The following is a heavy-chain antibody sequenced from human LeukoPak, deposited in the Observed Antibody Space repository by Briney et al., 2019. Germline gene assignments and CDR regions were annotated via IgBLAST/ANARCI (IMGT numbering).Heavy chain of an antibody. Sequence: SETLSLTCTVSGGSISSYYWSWIRQPAGKGLEWIGRIYTSGSTNSNPSLKSRVTMSVDTSKNQFSLKLSSVTAADTAVYYCARDVEIEMATMLFDYWGQGTLVTVSS. CDR2: IYTSGST. CDR1: GGSISSYY. J-gene: IGHJ4*02. CDR3: ARDVEIEMATMLFDY. D-gene: IGHD5-24*01. V-gene: IGHV4-4*07.